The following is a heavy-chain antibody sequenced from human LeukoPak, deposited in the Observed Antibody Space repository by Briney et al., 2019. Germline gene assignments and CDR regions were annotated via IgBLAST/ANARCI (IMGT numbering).Heavy chain of an antibody. CDR3: ARALYRGRYYYYYYMDV. V-gene: IGHV4-4*09. D-gene: IGHD1-26*01. J-gene: IGHJ6*03. CDR2: IYTSGST. CDR1: RDSVSNDKFF. Sequence: PSETLSLTCTVSRDSVSNDKFFWGWIRQPPGEGLEWIGYIYTSGSTNYNPSLKSRVTISVDTSKNQFSLKLSSVTAADTAVYYCARALYRGRYYYYYYMDVWGKGTTVTVSS.